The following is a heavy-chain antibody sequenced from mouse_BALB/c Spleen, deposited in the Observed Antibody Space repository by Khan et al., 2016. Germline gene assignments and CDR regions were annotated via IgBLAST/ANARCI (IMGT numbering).Heavy chain of an antibody. J-gene: IGHJ3*01. CDR3: ARWRYEYAWFAY. D-gene: IGHD2-4*01. V-gene: IGHV9-3*02. Sequence: QIQLVQPGPELKKPGETVKISCKASGYSFTNYGMNWVKQAPGKGLKWMGCIDTNTGEPTYAEEFKGRFAFSLETSAITAYLQINNLKNDDTATYFCARWRYEYAWFAYGGQGTLVTVSA. CDR1: GYSFTNYG. CDR2: IDTNTGEP.